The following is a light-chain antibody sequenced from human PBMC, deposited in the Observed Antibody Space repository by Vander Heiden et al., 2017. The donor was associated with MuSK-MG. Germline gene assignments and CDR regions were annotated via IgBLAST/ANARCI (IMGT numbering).Light chain of an antibody. J-gene: IGLJ1*01. CDR1: KLGDKY. CDR2: QDS. V-gene: IGLV3-1*01. Sequence: SYELTQPPSVSVSPGQTASITCSGDKLGDKYACWYQQKPGQSPGLVIYQDSKRPSGIPERFSGSNSGNTATLTISGTQAMDEADYYCQAWDRSTSVVFGTGTKVTVL. CDR3: QAWDRSTSVV.